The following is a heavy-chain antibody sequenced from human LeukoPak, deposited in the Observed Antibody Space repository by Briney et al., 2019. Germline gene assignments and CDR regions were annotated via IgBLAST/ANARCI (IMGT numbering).Heavy chain of an antibody. D-gene: IGHD3-3*01. V-gene: IGHV4-39*07. Sequence: SETLSLTCAVSGGSISSNYWGWIRQPPGKGLEWIGSIYYSGSTYYNPSLKSRVTISVDTSKNQFSLKLSSVTAADTAVYYCARVNYDFWSGPYYFDYWGQGTLVTVSS. CDR3: ARVNYDFWSGPYYFDY. CDR2: IYYSGST. J-gene: IGHJ4*02. CDR1: GGSISSNY.